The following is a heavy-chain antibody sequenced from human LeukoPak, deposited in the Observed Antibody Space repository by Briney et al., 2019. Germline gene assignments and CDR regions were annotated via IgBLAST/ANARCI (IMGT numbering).Heavy chain of an antibody. J-gene: IGHJ3*01. D-gene: IGHD6-13*01. CDR2: IGTAGDT. Sequence: GGSLRLSCAGSGFTFSSYDMHWVRQSTGEGLEWVSAIGTAGDTYYPGSVKGRFTISRENAKNSLYLQMNSLRAGDTTVYYCARGKQQLPDYWGQGTMVTVSS. CDR1: GFTFSSYD. CDR3: ARGKQQLPDY. V-gene: IGHV3-13*01.